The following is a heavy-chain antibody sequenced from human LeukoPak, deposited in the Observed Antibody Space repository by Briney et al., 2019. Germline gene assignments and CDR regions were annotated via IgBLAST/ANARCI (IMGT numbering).Heavy chain of an antibody. CDR2: IYHSGST. CDR1: GFTFSSYEM. Sequence: GSLRLSCAASGFTFSSYEMNWVRQVPGKGLEWIGEIYHSGSTNYNPSLKSRVTISVDKSKNQFSLKLSSVTAADTAVYYCARGYGSVSYYGFDYRGERTLVTVSS. J-gene: IGHJ4*02. D-gene: IGHD3-10*01. V-gene: IGHV4-4*02. CDR3: ARGYGSVSYYGFDY.